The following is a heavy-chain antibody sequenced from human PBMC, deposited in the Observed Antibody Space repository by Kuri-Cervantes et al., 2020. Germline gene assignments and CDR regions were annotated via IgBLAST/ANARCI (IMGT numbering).Heavy chain of an antibody. CDR3: ARGGCSGGSCFIDY. CDR2: ISGSGGST. V-gene: IGHV3-23*01. D-gene: IGHD2-15*01. Sequence: GESLKISCAASGFTFSSYAMSWVRQAPGKGLEWVSAISGSGGSTYYADSVKGRFTISRDNSKNTLYLQMNSLRAEDTAVYYCARGGCSGGSCFIDYWGQGTLVTVSS. CDR1: GFTFSSYA. J-gene: IGHJ4*02.